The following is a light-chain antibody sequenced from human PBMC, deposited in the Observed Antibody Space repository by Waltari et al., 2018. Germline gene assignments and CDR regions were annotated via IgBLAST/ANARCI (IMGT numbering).Light chain of an antibody. CDR3: QVWDSGSDPNWV. J-gene: IGLJ3*02. Sequence: SYVLTQPPSVSVAPGQTANFTCGGHNIGTKSVHWYQQKPGQGPVLVVFDDSDRPSGIPERFSGSNSGNTATLTISRVEAGDEADYYCQVWDSGSDPNWVFGGGTKLTVL. CDR1: NIGTKS. V-gene: IGLV3-21*02. CDR2: DDS.